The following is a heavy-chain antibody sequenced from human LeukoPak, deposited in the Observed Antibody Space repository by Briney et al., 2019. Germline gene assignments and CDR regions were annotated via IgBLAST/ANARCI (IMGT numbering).Heavy chain of an antibody. Sequence: SETLSLTCTVSGGSISSYYWSWIRQPPGKALEWIGYIYYSGSTNYDPSLKSRVTISVDTSKNQFSLKLSSVTAADTAVYYCARHGGAVAGPDYWGQGTLVTVSS. J-gene: IGHJ4*02. V-gene: IGHV4-59*08. D-gene: IGHD6-19*01. CDR2: IYYSGST. CDR3: ARHGGAVAGPDY. CDR1: GGSISSYY.